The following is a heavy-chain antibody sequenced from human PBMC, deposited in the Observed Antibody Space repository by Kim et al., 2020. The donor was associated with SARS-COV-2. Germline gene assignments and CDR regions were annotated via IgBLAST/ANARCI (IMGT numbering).Heavy chain of an antibody. CDR2: ISGSGNSI. D-gene: IGHD7-27*01. Sequence: GGSLRLSCAASGFAFSGYEMNWVRQAPGKGLEWVSYISGSGNSIYYADSVRGRFTISRDNPKNSLYLQMNSLRAEDTAIYYCARIKWGYYAMDVWGQGTT. CDR3: ARIKWGYYAMDV. V-gene: IGHV3-48*03. J-gene: IGHJ6*02. CDR1: GFAFSGYE.